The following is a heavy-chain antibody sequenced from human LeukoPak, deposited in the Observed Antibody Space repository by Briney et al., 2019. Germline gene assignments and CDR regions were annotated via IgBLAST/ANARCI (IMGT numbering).Heavy chain of an antibody. CDR1: GGSFSGYY. CDR2: INHSGST. Sequence: SETLSLTCAVYGGSFSGYYWSWIRQPPGKGLEWIGEINHSGSTNYNPYLKSRVTISVDTAKNQFSLKLSSVIAADTAVYYCARMIRSLVDLYGDYSGGDDYWGQGTLVTVSS. CDR3: ARMIRSLVDLYGDYSGGDDY. D-gene: IGHD4-17*01. V-gene: IGHV4-34*01. J-gene: IGHJ4*02.